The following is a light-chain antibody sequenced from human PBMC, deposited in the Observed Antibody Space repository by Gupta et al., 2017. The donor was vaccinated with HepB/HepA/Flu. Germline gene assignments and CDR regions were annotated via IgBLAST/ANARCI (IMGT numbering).Light chain of an antibody. V-gene: IGKV1-39*01. CDR2: AAS. Sequence: DIQMTQSPSSLSASVGDRVTITCRASQTISSSLNWYQQKPGKAPNLLIYAASNLQSVVPSRFSGSGAGTDFTLTISSLQPEDFATYYCQQSFSTPRTFGQGARLQIK. CDR1: QTISSS. J-gene: IGKJ2*02. CDR3: QQSFSTPRT.